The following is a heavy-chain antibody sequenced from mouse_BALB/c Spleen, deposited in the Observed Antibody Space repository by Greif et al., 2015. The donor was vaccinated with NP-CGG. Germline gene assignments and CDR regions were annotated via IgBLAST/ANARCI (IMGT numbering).Heavy chain of an antibody. CDR3: ARRSLYPFFDY. D-gene: IGHD2-1*01. V-gene: IGHV5-6*02. J-gene: IGHJ2*01. CDR2: ISSGGSYT. Sequence: EVKLMESGGDLVKPGGSLKLSCAASGFTFSSYGMSWVRQTPDKGLEWVATISSGGSYTYYPDSVKGRFTISRDNAKNTLYLQMSSLKSEDTAMYYCARRSLYPFFDYWGQGTTLTVSS. CDR1: GFTFSSYG.